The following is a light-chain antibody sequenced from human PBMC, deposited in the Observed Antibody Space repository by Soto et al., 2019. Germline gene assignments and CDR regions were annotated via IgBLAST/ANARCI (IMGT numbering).Light chain of an antibody. J-gene: IGLJ3*02. CDR1: SSDFGGYNY. Sequence: QSALTQPASVAGSPGQSITIACTGTSSDFGGYNYVSWYQLHPGKAPRLVLYDVSIRPPAVSDRFSGSTSGNTASLTISGLQAEDEADYYCSSYTATRTVVFGGGTKLTVL. V-gene: IGLV2-14*03. CDR3: SSYTATRTVV. CDR2: DVS.